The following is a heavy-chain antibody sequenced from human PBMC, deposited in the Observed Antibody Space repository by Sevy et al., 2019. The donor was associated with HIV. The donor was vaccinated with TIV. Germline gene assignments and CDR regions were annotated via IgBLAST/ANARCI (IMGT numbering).Heavy chain of an antibody. D-gene: IGHD3-22*01. Sequence: GGSLRLSCAVSGFSFDSYGMTWVRQAPGKGLEWVSGISGSGSRTYYADSVKGRFIISRDNSKNTLDLQMNSLRSEDTGIYYCAKGGGGHYDPDEIGYYLYYYNMDVWGKGTTVTVSS. CDR1: GFSFDSYG. CDR3: AKGGGGHYDPDEIGYYLYYYNMDV. CDR2: ISGSGSRT. J-gene: IGHJ6*03. V-gene: IGHV3-23*01.